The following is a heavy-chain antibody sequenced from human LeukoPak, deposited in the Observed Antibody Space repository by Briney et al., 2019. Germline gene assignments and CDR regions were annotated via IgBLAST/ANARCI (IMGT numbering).Heavy chain of an antibody. D-gene: IGHD6-13*01. CDR2: IYTSGST. CDR3: ASYSSSWLYFDY. V-gene: IGHV4-4*07. Sequence: SETLSLTCTVSGGSISSYYWSWIRQPAGKGLEWIGRIYTSGSTNYNPSLKSRVTMSVDTSKSQFSLKLSSVTAADTAVYYCASYSSSWLYFDYWGQGTLVTVSS. CDR1: GGSISSYY. J-gene: IGHJ4*02.